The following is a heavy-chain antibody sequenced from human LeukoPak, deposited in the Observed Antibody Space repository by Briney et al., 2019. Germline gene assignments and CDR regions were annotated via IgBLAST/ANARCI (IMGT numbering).Heavy chain of an antibody. CDR1: GESFSGYY. J-gene: IGHJ6*03. D-gene: IGHD2-21*02. Sequence: PSETLSLTCAVYGESFSGYYWSWIRQPPGKGLEWIGEINHSGSTNYNPSLKSRVTISVDTSKNQFSLKLSSVTAADTAVYYCARHMKTARGSPGYYYMDVWGKGTTVTVSS. V-gene: IGHV4-34*01. CDR2: INHSGST. CDR3: ARHMKTARGSPGYYYMDV.